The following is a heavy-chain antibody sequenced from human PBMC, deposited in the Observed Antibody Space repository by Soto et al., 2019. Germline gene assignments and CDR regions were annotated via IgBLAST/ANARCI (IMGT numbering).Heavy chain of an antibody. Sequence: SETLSLTCAVYGGSFSGYYWSWIRQPPGKGLEWIGEINHSGSTNYNPSLKSRVTISVDTSKNQFSLKLSSVTAADTAVYYCASYAPRYSSVSWGQGTLVTVSS. CDR2: INHSGST. D-gene: IGHD6-19*01. V-gene: IGHV4-34*01. CDR3: ASYAPRYSSVS. J-gene: IGHJ5*02. CDR1: GGSFSGYY.